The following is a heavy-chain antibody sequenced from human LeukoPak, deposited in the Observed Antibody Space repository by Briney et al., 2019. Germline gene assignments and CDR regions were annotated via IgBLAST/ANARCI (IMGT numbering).Heavy chain of an antibody. J-gene: IGHJ4*02. D-gene: IGHD4-23*01. CDR3: ARARYGSNSEVGDY. CDR2: SSAYNGNT. V-gene: IGHV1-18*01. Sequence: ASVKVSCKASGYTFISYGISWVRQAPGQGLEWMGWSSAYNGNTNYALKFQGRVTMTTDRSTSTAYMELRSLRSDDTAVFYCARARYGSNSEVGDYWGQGTLVTVSS. CDR1: GYTFISYG.